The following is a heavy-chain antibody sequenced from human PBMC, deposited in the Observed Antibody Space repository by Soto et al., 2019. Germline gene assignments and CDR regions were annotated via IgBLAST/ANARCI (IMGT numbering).Heavy chain of an antibody. CDR2: IYYSGST. V-gene: IGHV4-59*08. J-gene: IGHJ6*03. CDR3: ARLSDGLRFLEWLPHEFDYYYYMDV. CDR1: GGSISSYY. Sequence: PSETLSLTCTVSGGSISSYYWSWIRQPPGKGLEWIGYIYYSGSTNYNPSLKSRVTISVDTSKNQFSLKLSFVTAAATALYYCARLSDGLRFLEWLPHEFDYYYYMDVWGKGTTVTVSS. D-gene: IGHD3-3*01.